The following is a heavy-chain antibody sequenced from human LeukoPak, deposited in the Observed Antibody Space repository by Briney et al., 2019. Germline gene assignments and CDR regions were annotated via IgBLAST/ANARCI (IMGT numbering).Heavy chain of an antibody. CDR1: GFSFTYG. CDR2: IRKDGSNI. J-gene: IGHJ6*04. CDR3: AKDPTYSGYGGLDV. Sequence: GGSLRLSCAASGFSFTYGMHWVRQAPGKGLEWVTYIRKDGSNIYYAESVKGRFTISRDNSKNTLNLQMNSLRAEDTAVYYCAKDPTYSGYGGLDVWGKGTTVTVSS. V-gene: IGHV3-30*02. D-gene: IGHD5-12*01.